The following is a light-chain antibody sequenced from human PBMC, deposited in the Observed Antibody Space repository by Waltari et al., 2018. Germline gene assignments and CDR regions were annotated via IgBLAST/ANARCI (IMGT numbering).Light chain of an antibody. CDR2: VNSDGSH. CDR3: QTGGHGTWV. V-gene: IGLV4-69*01. Sequence: QLVLTQSPSAYASLGASVKITCTLSSGHSSKIIAWHQQQPDKGPRYLMKVNSDGSHSKGDEIPDRFSGSSSGAARYLTISSLQSEDEADYYCQTGGHGTWVFGGGTKLTVL. J-gene: IGLJ3*02. CDR1: SGHSSKI.